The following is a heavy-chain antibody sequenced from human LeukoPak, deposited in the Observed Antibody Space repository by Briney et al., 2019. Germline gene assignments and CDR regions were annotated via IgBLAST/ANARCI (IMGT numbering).Heavy chain of an antibody. Sequence: ASVKVSCKASGYSFTSYYMHWVRQAPGQGLEWMGSIIHILGIANYAQKFQGRVTITADKSTSTVYMELSSLRSEDTAVYYCARDPGIAVAGTSDAFDIWGQGRMVTVSS. J-gene: IGHJ3*02. CDR2: IIHILGIA. CDR1: GYSFTSYY. V-gene: IGHV1-69*04. CDR3: ARDPGIAVAGTSDAFDI. D-gene: IGHD6-19*01.